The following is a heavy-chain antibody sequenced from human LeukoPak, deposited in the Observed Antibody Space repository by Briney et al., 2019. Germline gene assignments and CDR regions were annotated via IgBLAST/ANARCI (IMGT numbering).Heavy chain of an antibody. CDR2: IIPIFGTA. CDR1: GGTFSSYA. J-gene: IGHJ4*02. Sequence: SVKVPCTASGGTFSSYAISWVRQAPGQGLEWMGGIIPIFGTANYAQKFQGRVTITADESTSTAYMELSSLRSEDTAVYYCARVSGLEYSSSYAFDYWGQGTLVTVSS. D-gene: IGHD6-6*01. V-gene: IGHV1-69*13. CDR3: ARVSGLEYSSSYAFDY.